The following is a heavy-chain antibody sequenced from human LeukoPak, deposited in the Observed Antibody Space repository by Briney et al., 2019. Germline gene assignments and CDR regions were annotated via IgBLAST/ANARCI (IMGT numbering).Heavy chain of an antibody. CDR2: IIPIFGTA. CDR3: ATETIVGATTDFDY. J-gene: IGHJ4*02. D-gene: IGHD1-26*01. CDR1: GGTFSSYA. Sequence: SVKVSCKAPGGTFSSYAISWVRQAPGQGLEWMGGIIPIFGTANYAQKFQGRVTMTEDTSTDTAYMELSSLRSEDTAVYYCATETIVGATTDFDYWGQGTLVTVSS. V-gene: IGHV1-69*06.